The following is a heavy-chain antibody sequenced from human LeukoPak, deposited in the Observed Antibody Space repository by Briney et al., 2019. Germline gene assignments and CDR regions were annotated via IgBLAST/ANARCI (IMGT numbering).Heavy chain of an antibody. V-gene: IGHV1-2*06. Sequence: ASVKVSCKASGYTFSGYFVHWVRQAPGQGLEWMGRINAGSGDTEFAQKFQGRVTMTRGTFVSTAYMEVSGLTSDDTAMYYCARDLSSTPNWELDHWGQGTLVTVSS. CDR1: GYTFSGYF. J-gene: IGHJ4*02. D-gene: IGHD1-1*01. CDR3: ARDLSSTPNWELDH. CDR2: INAGSGDT.